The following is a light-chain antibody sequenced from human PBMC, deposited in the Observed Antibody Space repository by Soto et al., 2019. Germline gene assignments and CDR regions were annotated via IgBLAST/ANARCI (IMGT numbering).Light chain of an antibody. J-gene: IGKJ5*01. CDR3: QQYSNWPPAIT. V-gene: IGKV3-15*01. CDR1: ETVSTN. Sequence: IVLTQSLATLAVSPGESATLYCRPTETVSTNLAWFQRKAGQPPRLLIYGSSTRATGVPDRFSGSGSGTEFALIISSLQSEDVAVYYCQQYSNWPPAITFGQGTRLEIK. CDR2: GSS.